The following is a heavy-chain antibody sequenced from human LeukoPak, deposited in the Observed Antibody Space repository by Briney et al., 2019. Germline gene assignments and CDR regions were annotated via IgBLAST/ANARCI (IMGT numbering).Heavy chain of an antibody. CDR3: ARALSVVTSCFDY. D-gene: IGHD4-23*01. V-gene: IGHV4-39*01. J-gene: IGHJ4*02. CDR2: VYYSGRT. Sequence: SETLSLXCTVSSGSISSTSYYWGWIRQPPGKGLEWIGSVYYSGRTYYNPSLKSRVIISVDTSKNQFSLKLTSVTAADTAVYYCARALSVVTSCFDYWGQGTLVTVSS. CDR1: SGSISSTSYY.